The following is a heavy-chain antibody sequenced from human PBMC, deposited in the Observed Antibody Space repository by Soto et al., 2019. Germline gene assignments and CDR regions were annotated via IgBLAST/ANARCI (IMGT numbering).Heavy chain of an antibody. CDR3: ARQYSSSWALGWFDP. CDR2: IYYSGST. V-gene: IGHV4-30-4*01. CDR1: GGSISSGDYY. D-gene: IGHD6-13*01. Sequence: PSETLSLTCTVSGGSISSGDYYRSWIRQPPGKGLEWIGYIYYSGSTYYNPSLKSRVTISVDTSKNQFSLKLSSVTAADTAVYYCARQYSSSWALGWFDPWGQGTLVTVSS. J-gene: IGHJ5*02.